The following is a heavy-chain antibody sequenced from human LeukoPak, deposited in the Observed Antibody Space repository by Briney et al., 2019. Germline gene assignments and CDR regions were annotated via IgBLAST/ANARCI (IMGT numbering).Heavy chain of an antibody. D-gene: IGHD1-26*01. CDR1: GASINNYY. J-gene: IGHJ4*02. V-gene: IGHV4-59*01. Sequence: ETLSLSCTVSGASINNYYCRWIPQPPGKGLEWIGYISYSGSTNYIPSLKSRVTISIDTSTKQFFLRLSSVTAADTAVYYCARVPSISGTYWLDPYYFDYSGQGILVTVSS. CDR2: ISYSGST. CDR3: ARVPSISGTYWLDPYYFDY.